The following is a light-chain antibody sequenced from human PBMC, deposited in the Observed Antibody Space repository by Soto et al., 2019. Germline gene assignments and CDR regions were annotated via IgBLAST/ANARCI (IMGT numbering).Light chain of an antibody. CDR1: QSVSSY. V-gene: IGKV3-11*01. CDR2: EAS. Sequence: EVVLTQSPVTLSLSPGERATLSCRASQSVSSYLAWYQQKPGQAPRLVIYEASKRATGIPARFSGSGSGTDFTLTITNLEPEDFAVYFCQQWSRWPRETFGRGTTVDIK. CDR3: QQWSRWPRET. J-gene: IGKJ3*01.